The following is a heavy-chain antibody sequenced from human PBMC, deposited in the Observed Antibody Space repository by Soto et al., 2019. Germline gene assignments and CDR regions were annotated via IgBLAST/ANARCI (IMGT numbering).Heavy chain of an antibody. CDR2: ISAYSGKT. CDR1: GYTFTTYG. J-gene: IGHJ4*02. D-gene: IGHD3-16*01. Sequence: QVQLVQSGGEVKKPRASVKVSCKTSGYTFTTYGISWVRQAPGQGLEWVGWISAYSGKTHYAQKFQGKVTMTTDTSTNSAYLELSRLRSDDTAVYYCARDPYLGDHQYWGQGTLFTVSS. V-gene: IGHV1-18*01. CDR3: ARDPYLGDHQY.